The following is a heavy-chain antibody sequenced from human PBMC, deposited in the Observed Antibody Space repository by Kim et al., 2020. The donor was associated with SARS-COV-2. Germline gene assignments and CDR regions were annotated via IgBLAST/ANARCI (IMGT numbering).Heavy chain of an antibody. CDR2: INPNSGGT. CDR3: VCGYYRPTPPGTFDI. Sequence: ASVKVSCKASGYTFTGYYMHWVRQAPGQGLEWMGRINPNSGGTNYAQKSQGRVTMTRDTSISTAYMELSRLRSDDTAVYYCVCGYYRPTPPGTFDIWGQGTMVTVSS. J-gene: IGHJ3*02. V-gene: IGHV1-2*06. CDR1: GYTFTGYY. D-gene: IGHD3-22*01.